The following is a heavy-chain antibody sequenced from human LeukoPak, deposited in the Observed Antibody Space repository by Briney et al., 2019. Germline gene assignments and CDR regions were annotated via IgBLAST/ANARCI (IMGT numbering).Heavy chain of an antibody. D-gene: IGHD3-16*02. Sequence: SETLSLTCTVSGGSISSGSFYWSWIRQRAGKGLEGIGRIYTSGSTNYNPSLESRVTTSADTSKNQFSLKLSSEPAADTAVYYCEKARSMGQTCYYYMDGSGEGTSVSVYS. J-gene: IGHJ6*03. CDR2: IYTSGST. CDR3: EKARSMGQTCYYYMDG. V-gene: IGHV4-61*02. CDR1: GGSISSGSFY.